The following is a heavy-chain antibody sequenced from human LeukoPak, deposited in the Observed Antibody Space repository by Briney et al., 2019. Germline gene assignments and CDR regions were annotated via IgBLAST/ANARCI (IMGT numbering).Heavy chain of an antibody. Sequence: PSETLSFTCTVSGDSISNYYWSCTRLAPGKGLEWIGNIHNSVNTNYNPALKSRVTIFLDTSKNQFSLKLTSMTAADTAVYYCASTKKWLAFDIWGQGTMVTVSS. D-gene: IGHD6-19*01. CDR2: IHNSVNT. J-gene: IGHJ3*02. CDR1: GDSISNYY. V-gene: IGHV4-59*01. CDR3: ASTKKWLAFDI.